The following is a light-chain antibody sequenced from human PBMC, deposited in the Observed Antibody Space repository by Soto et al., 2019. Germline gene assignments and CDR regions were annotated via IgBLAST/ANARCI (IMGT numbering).Light chain of an antibody. Sequence: EVVMTQSPATLSVSPGERATLSCRASRGIGSTLAWYQQKPGQTPRLLIYDTSTRATGVPARFIGSASGTEFTLTITSLQSEDFAVYYCQQYNNWPPAFGGGTKVEIK. CDR1: RGIGST. CDR2: DTS. J-gene: IGKJ4*01. V-gene: IGKV3-15*01. CDR3: QQYNNWPPA.